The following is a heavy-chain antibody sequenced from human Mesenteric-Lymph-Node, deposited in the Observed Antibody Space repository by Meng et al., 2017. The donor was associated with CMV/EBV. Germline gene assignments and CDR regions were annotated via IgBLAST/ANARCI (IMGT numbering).Heavy chain of an antibody. V-gene: IGHV6-1*01. CDR3: AYFGDLPPLW. Sequence: QTQCPQSGQVLWQLSQTLSVTCTISGDSIASNNAAWNWISQSPVRGLEWLGRTYYRSESYNDYAVSVKSRISVNLDTSKNQLSLHLNFVTPEDTAVYYCAYFGDLPPLWWGQGTLVTVSS. CDR2: TYYRSESYN. J-gene: IGHJ4*02. D-gene: IGHD3-16*01. CDR1: GDSIASNNAA.